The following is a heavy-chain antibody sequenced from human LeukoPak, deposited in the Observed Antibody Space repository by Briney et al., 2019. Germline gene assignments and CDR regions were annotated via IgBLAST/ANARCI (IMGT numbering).Heavy chain of an antibody. CDR2: IRSDGTST. CDR3: ARDLGSGTPLDC. V-gene: IGHV3-74*01. Sequence: GGSLRPSCEASGFSISSYWMHWVRQAPGEGPVWVSLIRSDGTSTSYADSVKGRFTISRDSAKNTLYLQMNSLRAEDTAVYYCARDLGSGTPLDCRGQGTLVTVSS. J-gene: IGHJ4*02. D-gene: IGHD1-7*01. CDR1: GFSISSYW.